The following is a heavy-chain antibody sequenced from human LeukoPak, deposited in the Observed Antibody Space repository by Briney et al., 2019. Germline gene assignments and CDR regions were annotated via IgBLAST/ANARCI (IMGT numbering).Heavy chain of an antibody. CDR1: AFTFSSYA. V-gene: IGHV3-30-3*01. J-gene: IGHJ4*02. D-gene: IGHD3-22*01. CDR3: ARSYYYDSSGTPPGY. Sequence: QPGGSLRLSCADSAFTFSSYAMYWVRQAPGKGLEWVAVISYDGSNKYYADSVKGRFTISRDNSKNTLYLQMNSLRAEDTAVYYCARSYYYDSSGTPPGYWGQGTLVTVSS. CDR2: ISYDGSNK.